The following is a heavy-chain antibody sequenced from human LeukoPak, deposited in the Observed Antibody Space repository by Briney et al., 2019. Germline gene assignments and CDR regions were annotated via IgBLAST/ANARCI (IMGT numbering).Heavy chain of an antibody. J-gene: IGHJ5*02. CDR2: ISSSTSTI. D-gene: IGHD4-11*01. V-gene: IGHV3-48*01. CDR3: ARVLPYDYISRFDR. CDR1: GFTFSTYS. Sequence: PGGSLRLSCAASGFTFSTYSMNWVRQAPGKGLEWVSYISSSTSTIYHADSVKGRFTISRDNAKNSLYLQMNSLRAEDTAVYYCARVLPYDYISRFDRWGQGTLVTVSS.